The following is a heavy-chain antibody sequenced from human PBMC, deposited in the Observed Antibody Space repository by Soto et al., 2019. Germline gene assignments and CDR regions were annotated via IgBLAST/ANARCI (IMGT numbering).Heavy chain of an antibody. D-gene: IGHD3-10*01. CDR1: GDYVGSVGST. V-gene: IGHV4-30-2*01. CDR2: IHHSVTF. Sequence: LQTLSLTCPLSGDYVGSVGSTWSWLRQPPGGGLEWSRSIHHSVTFLYNPYLKTRLTVSLDMSRNQFSLTLRSMTAEDTALYYCAKPQFYSGSGHYRNLMFDPWAQGTEVPVSA. CDR3: AKPQFYSGSGHYRNLMFDP. J-gene: IGHJ5*02.